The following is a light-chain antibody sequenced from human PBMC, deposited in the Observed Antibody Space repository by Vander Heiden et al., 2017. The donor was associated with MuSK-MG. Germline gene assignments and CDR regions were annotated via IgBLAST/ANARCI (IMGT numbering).Light chain of an antibody. CDR3: QQSYRTPLT. Sequence: IQMTQSPSSLSASVGDRVTITCRASQSISSYVNWYQQKPGKAPKLLFDAASSLQSGVPSRCSGSGSGTVFTLTISSLQPEDVATYSWQQSYRTPLTFGGGTKVEIK. V-gene: IGKV1-39*01. CDR2: AAS. J-gene: IGKJ4*01. CDR1: QSISSY.